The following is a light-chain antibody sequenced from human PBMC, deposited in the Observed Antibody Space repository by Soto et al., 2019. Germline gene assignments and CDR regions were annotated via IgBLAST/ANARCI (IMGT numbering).Light chain of an antibody. V-gene: IGLV2-14*03. CDR3: SSYASTSTPVR. J-gene: IGLJ2*01. Sequence: QSVLTQPASVSGSPGQSITISCTGTSSDVGGYNYVSWYQHYPGTAPKLMIYDVTNRPSGVSNRFSGSKSGNTASLTISGLQAEDEADYFCSSYASTSTPVRFGGGTKLTV. CDR1: SSDVGGYNY. CDR2: DVT.